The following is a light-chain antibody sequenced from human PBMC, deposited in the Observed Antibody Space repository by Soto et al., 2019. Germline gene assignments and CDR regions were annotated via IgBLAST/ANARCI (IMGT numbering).Light chain of an antibody. V-gene: IGKV3-20*01. CDR2: CAS. Sequence: EIVRTQSPVILSVSPGERATLSGRASQSVSTNLAWYQQKPGQAPRLLIHCASSRATGIPDRFSGSRSGTDFSLTISRLEPEDFAVYYCQQYGSSPPFTFGQGTRLEIK. J-gene: IGKJ5*01. CDR3: QQYGSSPPFT. CDR1: QSVSTN.